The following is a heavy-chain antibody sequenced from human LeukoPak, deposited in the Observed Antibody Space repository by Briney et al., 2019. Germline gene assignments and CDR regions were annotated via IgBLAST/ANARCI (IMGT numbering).Heavy chain of an antibody. CDR2: IYYSGST. J-gene: IGHJ4*02. CDR1: GGSISSYY. CDR3: ATSYSYGSFDY. Sequence: SETLSLTCTVSGGSISSYYWSWIRQPPGKGLEWVGYIYYSGSTNYNPSLKSRVTISVDTSKNQFSLKLSSVTAADTAVYYCATSYSYGSFDYWGQGTLVTVSS. V-gene: IGHV4-59*03. D-gene: IGHD5-18*01.